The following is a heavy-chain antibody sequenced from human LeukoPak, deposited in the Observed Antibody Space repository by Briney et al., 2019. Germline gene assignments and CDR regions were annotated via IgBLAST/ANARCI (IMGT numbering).Heavy chain of an antibody. CDR2: ISGSGGST. V-gene: IGHV3-23*01. Sequence: KAGGSLRLSCAASGFTFSSYAISWVRQAPGKGLEWVSGISGSGGSTYYADSVKGRFTISRDNSKNTLYLQMNSLRAEDTAVYYCARSRGVRGVITYYFDYWGQGTLVTVSS. D-gene: IGHD3-10*01. CDR1: GFTFSSYA. CDR3: ARSRGVRGVITYYFDY. J-gene: IGHJ4*02.